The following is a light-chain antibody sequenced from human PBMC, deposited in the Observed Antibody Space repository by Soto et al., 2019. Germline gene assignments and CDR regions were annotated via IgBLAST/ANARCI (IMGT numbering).Light chain of an antibody. CDR1: QSISSY. V-gene: IGKV1-39*01. Sequence: DIQMTQSPSSLSASVGDRVTITCRASQSISSYLNWYQQKPGKAPKLLIYDASSLQSGVPSRFSGSGSGTDFTLTISSLQPEDFATYYCQQSYSTLLTFGGGTKVEIK. J-gene: IGKJ4*01. CDR2: DAS. CDR3: QQSYSTLLT.